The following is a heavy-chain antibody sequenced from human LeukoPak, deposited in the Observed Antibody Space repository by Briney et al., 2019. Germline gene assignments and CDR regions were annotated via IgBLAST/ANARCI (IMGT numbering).Heavy chain of an antibody. Sequence: GGSLRLSCEASGFTFSRYWMHWVRQAPGKGLVWVSRIKSDGKTNYSDSVKGRFTISRDNAKNTVSLQMNSLRADDTGVYYCARAPSEVGGYYPEYFRHWGRGTLVTVSS. V-gene: IGHV3-74*01. D-gene: IGHD3-3*01. CDR3: ARAPSEVGGYYPEYFRH. CDR2: IKSDGKT. J-gene: IGHJ1*01. CDR1: GFTFSRYW.